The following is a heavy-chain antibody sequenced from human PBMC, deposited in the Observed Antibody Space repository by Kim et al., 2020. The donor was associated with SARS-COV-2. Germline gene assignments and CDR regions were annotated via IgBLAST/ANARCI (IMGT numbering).Heavy chain of an antibody. CDR1: GFTFSSYA. J-gene: IGHJ4*02. D-gene: IGHD2-2*01. CDR3: VKMARECISTSCYFGY. CDR2: ISSNGGST. Sequence: GGSLRLSCSASGFTFSSYAMHWVRQAPGKGLEWVSAISSNGGSTYYADSVKGRFTISRDNSKNTLYLQMNRLRAEDTAVYYCVKMARECISTSCYFGYWGQGTLVTVSS. V-gene: IGHV3-64D*09.